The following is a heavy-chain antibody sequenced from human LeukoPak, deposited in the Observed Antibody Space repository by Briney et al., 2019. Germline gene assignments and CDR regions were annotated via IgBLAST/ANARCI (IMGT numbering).Heavy chain of an antibody. J-gene: IGHJ4*02. V-gene: IGHV4-39*02. CDR2: IHCSGTPT. D-gene: IGHD3-16*01. CDR1: GASITSGRYY. CDR3: AAGGDDAKAGY. Sequence: SETLSLTCSVYGASITSGRYYWGWMRQAPGKGLEWIGTIHCSGTPTFYDPSLESRVSLFSDTSRNDFSLRLRSVTAADTAVYYCAAGGDDAKAGYWGQGTLVTVSS.